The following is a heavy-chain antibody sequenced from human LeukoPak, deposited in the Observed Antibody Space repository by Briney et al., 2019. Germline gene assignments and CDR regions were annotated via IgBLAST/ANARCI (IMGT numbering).Heavy chain of an antibody. J-gene: IGHJ4*02. Sequence: PSETLSLTCTVYGYSISSGYYWGWIRQPPGKGLEWIGSIYHSGSTYYNPSLKSRVTISVDTSKNQFSLKLSSVTAADTAVYYCAGIIVGATSYDYWGQGTLVTVSS. CDR3: AGIIVGATSYDY. V-gene: IGHV4-38-2*02. CDR2: IYHSGST. CDR1: GYSISSGYY. D-gene: IGHD1-26*01.